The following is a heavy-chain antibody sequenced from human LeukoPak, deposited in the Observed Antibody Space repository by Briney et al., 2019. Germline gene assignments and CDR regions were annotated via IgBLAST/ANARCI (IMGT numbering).Heavy chain of an antibody. CDR2: ISSSSSYI. V-gene: IGHV3-21*01. CDR1: GFTFSSYS. J-gene: IGHJ4*02. CDR3: ARDGGPYFGVGATLGTFDY. D-gene: IGHD1-26*01. Sequence: GGSLRLSCAASGFTFSSYSMNWVRQAPGKGLEWVSSISSSSSYIYYADSVKGRFTISRDNAKNSLHLQMNSLRAEDTAVYYCARDGGPYFGVGATLGTFDYWGQGTLVTVSS.